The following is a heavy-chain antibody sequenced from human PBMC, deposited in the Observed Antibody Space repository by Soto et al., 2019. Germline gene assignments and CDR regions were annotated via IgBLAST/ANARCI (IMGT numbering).Heavy chain of an antibody. V-gene: IGHV3-48*03. CDR2: ISSSGSTI. Sequence: EVPLVESGGGLVQPGGSLRLSCAASGFTFSSYEMNWVRQAPGKGLEWVSYISSSGSTIYYADSVKGRFTISRDNAKNSLYLQMNSLRAEDTAVYYCARASYYYDSSGYSWGQGTLVTVSS. D-gene: IGHD3-22*01. CDR3: ARASYYYDSSGYS. CDR1: GFTFSSYE. J-gene: IGHJ5*02.